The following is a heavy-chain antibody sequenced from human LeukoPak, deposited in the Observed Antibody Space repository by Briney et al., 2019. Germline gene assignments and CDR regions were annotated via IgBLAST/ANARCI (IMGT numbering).Heavy chain of an antibody. V-gene: IGHV1-18*01. D-gene: IGHD1-26*01. Sequence: VASVKVSCKTSGYTFTHYVISWVRQAPGQGLEWMGWISAYNGNTNYAQKLQGRVTMTTDTSTSTAYMELRSLRSDDTAVYYCARDGLHIVGPYWGQGTLVTVSS. CDR3: ARDGLHIVGPY. CDR2: ISAYNGNT. J-gene: IGHJ4*02. CDR1: GYTFTHYV.